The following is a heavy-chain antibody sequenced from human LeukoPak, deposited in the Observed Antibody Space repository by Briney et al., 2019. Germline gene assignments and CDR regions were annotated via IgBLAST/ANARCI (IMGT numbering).Heavy chain of an antibody. J-gene: IGHJ4*02. V-gene: IGHV1-69*13. CDR2: IIPIFGTA. Sequence: SVKVSCKASGGTFSSYAISWVRQAPGQGLEWVGGIIPIFGTANYAQKFQGRATITADESTSTAYMELSSLRSEDTAVYYCARSLGVLLWFGESFDYWGQGTLVTVSS. D-gene: IGHD3-10*01. CDR3: ARSLGVLLWFGESFDY. CDR1: GGTFSSYA.